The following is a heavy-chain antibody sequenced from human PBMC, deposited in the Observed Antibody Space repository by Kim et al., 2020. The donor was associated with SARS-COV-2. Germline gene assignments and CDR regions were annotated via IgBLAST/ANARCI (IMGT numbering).Heavy chain of an antibody. CDR1: GFTFSTYW. J-gene: IGHJ4*02. D-gene: IGHD3-16*02. Sequence: GGSLRLSCEASGFTFSTYWMHWVRQVPGKGLVWVSRIDSEGMTTTYADSVKGRFTISRDNAKNTLYFQMNSLKVEDTAVYYCTRGYPDFDYWSQGTLVTVSS. CDR2: IDSEGMTT. V-gene: IGHV3-74*01. CDR3: TRGYPDFDY.